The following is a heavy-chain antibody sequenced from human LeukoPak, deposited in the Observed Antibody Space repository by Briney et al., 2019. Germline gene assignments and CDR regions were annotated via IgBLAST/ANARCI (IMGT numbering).Heavy chain of an antibody. J-gene: IGHJ4*02. V-gene: IGHV4-30-2*01. D-gene: IGHD4-17*01. CDR3: ARSATVTTGYFDY. Sequence: SETLSLTCAVSGGSISSGGYSWSWIRQPPGKGLEWIGYIYHSGSTYYNPSLKSRVTISVDRSKNQFSLKLSSVTAAETAVYYCARSATVTTGYFDYWGQGALVTVSS. CDR1: GGSISSGGYS. CDR2: IYHSGST.